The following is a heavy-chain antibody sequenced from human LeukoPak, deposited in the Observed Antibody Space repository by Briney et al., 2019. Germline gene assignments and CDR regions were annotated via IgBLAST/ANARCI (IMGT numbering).Heavy chain of an antibody. J-gene: IGHJ4*02. CDR1: GFTFSSYA. D-gene: IGHD3-9*01. V-gene: IGHV3-64D*06. CDR3: VNFSPPANYDILTGYYGSPDY. CDR2: ISSNGGST. Sequence: GGSLRLSCAASGFTFSSYAMHWVRQAPGKGLEYVSAISSNGGSTYYADSVKGRFTISRDNSKNTLYLQMSSLRAEDTAVYYCVNFSPPANYDILTGYYGSPDYWGRGTLVTVSS.